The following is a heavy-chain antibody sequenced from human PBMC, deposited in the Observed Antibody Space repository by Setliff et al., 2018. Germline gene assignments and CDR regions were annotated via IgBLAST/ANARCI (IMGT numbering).Heavy chain of an antibody. CDR1: GGTFSSYA. CDR2: IIPISGTA. Sequence: ASVKVSCKASGGTFSSYAISWVRQAPGQGLEWMGGIIPISGTADYAQKFQGRVTITADESTSTAYMELSSLRSEDTAVYYCARDSRGLVPAAIEGSYYYYGMDVWGQGTTVTVSS. CDR3: ARDSRGLVPAAIEGSYYYYGMDV. J-gene: IGHJ6*02. D-gene: IGHD2-2*02. V-gene: IGHV1-69*13.